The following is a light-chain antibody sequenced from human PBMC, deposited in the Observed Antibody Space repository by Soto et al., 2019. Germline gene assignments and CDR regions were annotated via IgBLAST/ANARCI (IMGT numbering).Light chain of an antibody. CDR2: GAS. CDR1: QSVNTN. V-gene: IGKV3D-15*01. J-gene: IGKJ1*01. CDR3: QQYNNWPPSWT. Sequence: EIVMTQSPATLSVSPGERATFSCRASQSVNTNLAWYQLKPGQAPRLLIYGASSRATGIPDRFSGSGSGTDFTLTISRLEPEDFAVYYCQQYNNWPPSWTFGQGTKVDIK.